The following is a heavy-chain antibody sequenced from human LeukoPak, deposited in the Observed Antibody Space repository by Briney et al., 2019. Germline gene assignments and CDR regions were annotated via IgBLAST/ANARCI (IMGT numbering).Heavy chain of an antibody. D-gene: IGHD4-17*01. Sequence: GGSLRLSCAASGFTFSSYGMHWVRQAPGKGLEWVAFIRSDGTNKYYRDSVEGRFTVSRDNSKNTLHLQMNSLRAEDTAVYYCANLDYGDYSSDYWGQGTLVTVSS. CDR2: IRSDGTNK. CDR3: ANLDYGDYSSDY. J-gene: IGHJ4*02. CDR1: GFTFSSYG. V-gene: IGHV3-30*02.